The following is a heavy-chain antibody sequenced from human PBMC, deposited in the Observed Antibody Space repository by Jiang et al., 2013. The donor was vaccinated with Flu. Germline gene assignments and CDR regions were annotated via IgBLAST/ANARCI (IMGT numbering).Heavy chain of an antibody. Sequence: QLLESGGGVVQPGRSLRLSCAASGFTFSNYPMHWVRQTPGKGLEWVALISYDGSNKAYADSVEGRFTISRDNSKNTLFLQMNSLRTEDTAIYYCARRDTLGGFDFWDQGSPVTVSS. J-gene: IGHJ4*02. CDR3: ARRDTLGGFDF. CDR2: ISYDGSNK. V-gene: IGHV3-30-3*01. CDR1: GFTFSNYP. D-gene: IGHD2-15*01.